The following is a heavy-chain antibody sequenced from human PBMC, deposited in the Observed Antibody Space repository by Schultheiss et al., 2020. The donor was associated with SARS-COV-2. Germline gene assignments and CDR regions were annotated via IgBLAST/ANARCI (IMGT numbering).Heavy chain of an antibody. Sequence: SVKVSCKASGGTFSSYAISWVRQAPGQGLEWMGGIIPIFGTANYAQKFQGRVTITADESTSTAYMELSSLRSEDTAVYYCARDPGVLLWFGEPLETNWFDPWGQGTLVTVSS. V-gene: IGHV1-69*13. CDR2: IIPIFGTA. J-gene: IGHJ5*02. CDR1: GGTFSSYA. D-gene: IGHD3-10*01. CDR3: ARDPGVLLWFGEPLETNWFDP.